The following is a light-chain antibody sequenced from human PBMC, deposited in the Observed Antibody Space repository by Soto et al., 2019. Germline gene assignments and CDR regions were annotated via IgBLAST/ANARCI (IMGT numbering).Light chain of an antibody. CDR3: QQFNNYPLT. Sequence: IVFSQSPCALSLSQGERATLSCRAGQSVSSNYLAWYQQKPGQAPRLLIYGASTRATGIPARFSGSGSGTDFTLTISSLQPEDFATYYCQQFNNYPLTFGGGTKV. CDR2: GAS. CDR1: QSVSSNY. V-gene: IGKV3D-7*01. J-gene: IGKJ4*01.